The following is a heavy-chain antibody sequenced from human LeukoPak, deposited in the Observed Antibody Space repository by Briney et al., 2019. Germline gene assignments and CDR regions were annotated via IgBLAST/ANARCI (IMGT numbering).Heavy chain of an antibody. Sequence: QPGGSLRLSCAASGFTFRSYAMTWVRQAPGKGLEWVSGISNSGDTTYYADSVKGRFSISRDNSKNTLYLQMDSLRAEDTAVYYCAIGWELHRFGYWGQGTLVTVSS. CDR3: AIGWELHRFGY. D-gene: IGHD1-26*01. CDR2: ISNSGDTT. CDR1: GFTFRSYA. V-gene: IGHV3-23*01. J-gene: IGHJ4*02.